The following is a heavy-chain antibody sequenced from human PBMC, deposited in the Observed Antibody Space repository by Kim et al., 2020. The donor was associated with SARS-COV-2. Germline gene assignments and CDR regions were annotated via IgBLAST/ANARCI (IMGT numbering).Heavy chain of an antibody. Sequence: GGSLRLSCAASGFTVSSNYMSWVRQAPGKGLEWVSVIYSGGSTYYADSVKGRFTISRDNSKNTLYLQMNSLRAEDTAVYYCASGVGATKYYYGMDVWGQGTTVTVSS. V-gene: IGHV3-66*01. J-gene: IGHJ6*02. CDR2: IYSGGST. CDR1: GFTVSSNY. D-gene: IGHD1-26*01. CDR3: ASGVGATKYYYGMDV.